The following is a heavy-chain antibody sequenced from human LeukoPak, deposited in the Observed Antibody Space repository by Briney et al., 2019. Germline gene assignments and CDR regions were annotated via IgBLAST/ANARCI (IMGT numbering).Heavy chain of an antibody. V-gene: IGHV4-39*01. J-gene: IGHJ4*02. Sequence: SETLSLTCTVSGGSISSSSYYWGWIRQPPGKGLEWIGSIYYSGSTYYNPSLKSRVTISVDTSKNQFSPKLSSVTAADTAVYYCARQPYSSGWYQPVGYWGQGTLVTVSS. CDR1: GGSISSSSYY. CDR2: IYYSGST. CDR3: ARQPYSSGWYQPVGY. D-gene: IGHD6-19*01.